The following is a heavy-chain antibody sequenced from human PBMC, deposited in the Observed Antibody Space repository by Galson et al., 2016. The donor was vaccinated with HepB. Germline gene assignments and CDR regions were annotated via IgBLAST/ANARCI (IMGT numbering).Heavy chain of an antibody. CDR2: INHSGST. V-gene: IGHV4-34*01. CDR3: ARAGSLRFLEWMTYYYYGMDV. J-gene: IGHJ6*02. D-gene: IGHD3-3*01. CDR1: GGSFSGYY. Sequence: SETLSLTCGVYGGSFSGYYWSWIRQPPGKGLEWIGEINHSGSTNYNPSLKSRVTISLDTSKNQFSLKLNSVTAADTAVYYCARAGSLRFLEWMTYYYYGMDVWGQGTTVTVSS.